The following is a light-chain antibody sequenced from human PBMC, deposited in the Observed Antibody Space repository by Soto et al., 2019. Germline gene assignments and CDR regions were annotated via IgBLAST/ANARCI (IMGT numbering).Light chain of an antibody. CDR3: QQYDNLLLT. CDR1: QDISNY. J-gene: IGKJ3*01. V-gene: IGKV1-33*01. Sequence: DIQMTQSPSSLSASVGDRVTITCQASQDISNYLNWYQQKPGKAPKLLIYDASNLETGVPSRFSESGSGTDFTFTISSLQPEDIATYYCQQYDNLLLTFGPGTKVDIK. CDR2: DAS.